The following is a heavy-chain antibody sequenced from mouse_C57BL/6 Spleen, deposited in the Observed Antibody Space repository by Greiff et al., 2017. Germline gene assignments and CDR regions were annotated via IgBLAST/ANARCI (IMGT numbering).Heavy chain of an antibody. Sequence: QVQLQQPGAELVKPGASVKLSCKASGYTFTSYWMQWVKQRPGQGLEWIGEIDPSDSYTNYNQKFKGKATLTVDTSSSTAYMQLSSLTSEDSAVYYCARIITTGPFGYWGQGTTLTVSS. CDR3: ARIITTGPFGY. D-gene: IGHD1-1*01. V-gene: IGHV1-50*01. J-gene: IGHJ2*01. CDR2: IDPSDSYT. CDR1: GYTFTSYW.